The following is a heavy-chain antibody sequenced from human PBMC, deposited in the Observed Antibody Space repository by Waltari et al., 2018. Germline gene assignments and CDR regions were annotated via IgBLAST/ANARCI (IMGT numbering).Heavy chain of an antibody. Sequence: EVQLVESGGGLAQPGRSLRLSCEAYGFTSDDSAMHWVRQAPGKGLEWVSGISRNSDAIGYADSVKGRFTISRDNAKNSLYLQMDGLRSEDTALYYCTRDFWAWGQGTLVTVSS. CDR2: ISRNSDAI. CDR3: TRDFWA. J-gene: IGHJ5*02. CDR1: GFTSDDSA. V-gene: IGHV3-9*02. D-gene: IGHD3-16*01.